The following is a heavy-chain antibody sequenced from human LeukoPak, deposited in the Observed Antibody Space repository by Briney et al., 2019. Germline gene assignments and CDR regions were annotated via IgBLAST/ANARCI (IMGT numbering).Heavy chain of an antibody. CDR1: GLTFSRYG. V-gene: IGHV3-30*18. D-gene: IGHD3-10*01. CDR3: AKDLMVRGVIITGFDY. J-gene: IGHJ4*02. Sequence: GGSLRLSCAASGLTFSRYGMHWVRQAPGKGVERGAGISYDGSNKYYADSVKGRFTISRDNAKNSLYMKMNSLRAEDTAVYYCAKDLMVRGVIITGFDYWGQGTLVTVSS. CDR2: ISYDGSNK.